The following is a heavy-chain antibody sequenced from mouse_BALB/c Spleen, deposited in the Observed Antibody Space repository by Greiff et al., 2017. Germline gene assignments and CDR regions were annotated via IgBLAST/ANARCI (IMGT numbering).Heavy chain of an antibody. CDR2: ISSGGSYT. J-gene: IGHJ2*01. CDR1: GFTFSSYG. V-gene: IGHV5-6*01. CDR3: ARHEDGNPYFDY. D-gene: IGHD2-1*01. Sequence: EVQGVESGGDLVKPGGSLKLSCAASGFTFSSYGMSWVRQTPDKRLEWVATISSGGSYTYYPDSVKGRFTISRDNAKNTLYLQMSSLKSEDTAMYYCARHEDGNPYFDYWGQGTTLTVSS.